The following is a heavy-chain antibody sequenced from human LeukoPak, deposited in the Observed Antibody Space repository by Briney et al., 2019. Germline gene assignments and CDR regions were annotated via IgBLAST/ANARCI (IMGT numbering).Heavy chain of an antibody. CDR1: GGTFSSYA. J-gene: IGHJ3*02. Sequence: ASVKVSCKASGGTFSSYAISWVRQAPGQGLEWMGRIIPILGIANYAQKFQGRVTITADKSTSTAYMELRSLRPDDMAVYYCARDFEAVADEEGYDAFDIWGQGTMVTVSS. D-gene: IGHD6-19*01. CDR2: IIPILGIA. CDR3: ARDFEAVADEEGYDAFDI. V-gene: IGHV1-69*04.